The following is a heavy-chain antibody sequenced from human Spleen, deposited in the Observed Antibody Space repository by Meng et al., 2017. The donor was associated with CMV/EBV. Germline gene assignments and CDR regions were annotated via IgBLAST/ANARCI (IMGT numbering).Heavy chain of an antibody. CDR2: VRSEAYGGTT. V-gene: IGHV3-49*04. D-gene: IGHD3-3*01. CDR3: ASTSSITIFGVVTPLDAMAGDY. J-gene: IGHJ4*02. Sequence: GESLKISCTASGFTFGDYAMSWVRQAPGKGLEWVGFVRSEAYGGTTQYAASVKGKFTISRDDSKSIAYLQMNSLKTEDTAVYYCASTSSITIFGVVTPLDAMAGDYWGQGTLVTVSS. CDR1: GFTFGDYA.